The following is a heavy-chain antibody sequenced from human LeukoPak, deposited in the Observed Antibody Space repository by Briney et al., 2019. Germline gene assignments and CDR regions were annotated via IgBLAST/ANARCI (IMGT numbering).Heavy chain of an antibody. CDR1: GGSISSYY. D-gene: IGHD1-26*01. Sequence: SETLSLTCTVSGGSISSYYWSWIRQPPGKGLEWIRYIYYSGSTNYNPSLKSRVTISVDTSKNQFSLKLSSVTAADTAVYYCARVGATSHDAFDIWGQGTMVTVSS. J-gene: IGHJ3*02. V-gene: IGHV4-59*01. CDR3: ARVGATSHDAFDI. CDR2: IYYSGST.